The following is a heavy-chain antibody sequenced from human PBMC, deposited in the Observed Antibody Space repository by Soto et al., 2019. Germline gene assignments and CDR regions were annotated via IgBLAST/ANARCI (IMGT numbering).Heavy chain of an antibody. V-gene: IGHV3-15*07. Sequence: GGSLRLSCAASGFTFSNAWMNWVRQAPGKGLEWVGRIKSKTDGGTTDYAAPVKGRFTISRDDSKNTLYLQMNSLKTEDTAVYYCARDRVESGYPEYFQHWGPGTLVTVSS. CDR1: GFTFSNAW. CDR2: IKSKTDGGTT. D-gene: IGHD3-22*01. CDR3: ARDRVESGYPEYFQH. J-gene: IGHJ1*01.